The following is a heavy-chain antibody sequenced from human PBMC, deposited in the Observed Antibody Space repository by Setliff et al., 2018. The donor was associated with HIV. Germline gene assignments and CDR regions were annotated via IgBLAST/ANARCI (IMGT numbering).Heavy chain of an antibody. Sequence: GASVKVSCKASGYTFSGYYIHWVRQAPGQGLEWMGWINPNNGDTKYAQKFQGWVTMTRDTSISTAYMELSRLRSDDTAVYYCAKVRDYGSWSYYNWYFDLWGRGTRVTVSS. D-gene: IGHD3-10*01. CDR3: AKVRDYGSWSYYNWYFDL. J-gene: IGHJ2*01. CDR1: GYTFSGYY. CDR2: INPNNGDT. V-gene: IGHV1-2*04.